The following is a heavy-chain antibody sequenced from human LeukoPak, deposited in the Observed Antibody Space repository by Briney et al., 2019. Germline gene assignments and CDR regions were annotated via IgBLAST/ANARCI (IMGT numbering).Heavy chain of an antibody. CDR1: GGSFSGYY. V-gene: IGHV4-34*01. CDR3: ASGYYSLDY. Sequence: SXXLSLTCAVYGGSFSGYYWSWIRQPPGKGLEWIGEINHSGSTNYKPSLKRRVTISVKTSKNQFSLKLSSVTAADTAVYYCASGYYSLDYWGQGTLVTVSS. J-gene: IGHJ4*02. CDR2: INHSGST. D-gene: IGHD3-10*01.